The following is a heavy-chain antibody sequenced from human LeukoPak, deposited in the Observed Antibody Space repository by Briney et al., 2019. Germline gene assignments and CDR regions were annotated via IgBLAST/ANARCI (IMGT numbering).Heavy chain of an antibody. V-gene: IGHV3-30*04. J-gene: IGHJ3*02. CDR1: GFTFSSYA. D-gene: IGHD2-21*01. CDR2: ISYDGSNK. Sequence: GGSLRLSCAASGFTFSSYAMHWVRQAPGKGLEWVAVISYDGSNKYYADSVKGRFTISRDNSKNTLYLQMNSLRAEDTAVYYCARDSDLAYYGYDAFDIWGQGTMVTVSS. CDR3: ARDSDLAYYGYDAFDI.